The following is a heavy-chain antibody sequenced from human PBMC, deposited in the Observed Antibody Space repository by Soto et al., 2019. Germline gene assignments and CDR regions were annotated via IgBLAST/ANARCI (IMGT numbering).Heavy chain of an antibody. CDR2: INHSGST. CDR1: GGSFSGYY. D-gene: IGHD4-17*01. V-gene: IGHV4-34*01. Sequence: QVHLQQWGAGLLKPSETLSLTCAVYGGSFSGYYWSWXXQXXGXXLEWIGEINHSGSTNFNPSLKRGVSIAVDASKKQFSLKISSVTAEDTAVYYCAAHLKTTVTTYGYFYLWGRGTLVTVSS. CDR3: AAHLKTTVTTYGYFYL. J-gene: IGHJ2*01.